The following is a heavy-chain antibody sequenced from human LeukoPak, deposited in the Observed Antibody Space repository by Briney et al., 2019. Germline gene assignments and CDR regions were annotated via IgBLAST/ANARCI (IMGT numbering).Heavy chain of an antibody. J-gene: IGHJ5*02. CDR1: GGTFSSYA. CDR2: IIPIFGTA. V-gene: IGHV1-69*13. CDR3: ARGGVVVPAAMLSWFDP. D-gene: IGHD2-2*01. Sequence: GAAVKVSCKASGGTFSSYAISWVRQAPGQGLEWMGGIIPIFGTANYAQKFQGRVTITADESTSTAYMELSSLRSEDTPVYYCARGGVVVPAAMLSWFDPWGQGTLVTVSS.